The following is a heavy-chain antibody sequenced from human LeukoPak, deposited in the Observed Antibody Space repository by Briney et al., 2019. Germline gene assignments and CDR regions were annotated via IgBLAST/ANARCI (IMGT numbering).Heavy chain of an antibody. D-gene: IGHD3-10*01. J-gene: IGHJ4*02. CDR3: AREGRDYGDY. V-gene: IGHV3-48*04. CDR2: ISSSSSTI. CDR1: GFTFSRYS. Sequence: GGSLRLSCAASGFTFSRYSMNWVRQAPGKGLEWVSYISSSSSTIYYADSVKGRFTISRDNAKNSLYLQMNSLRVEDTAVYYCAREGRDYGDYWGQGTLVTVSS.